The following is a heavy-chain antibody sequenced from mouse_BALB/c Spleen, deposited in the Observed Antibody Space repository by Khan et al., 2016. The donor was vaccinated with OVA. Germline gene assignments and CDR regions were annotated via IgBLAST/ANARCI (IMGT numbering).Heavy chain of an antibody. J-gene: IGHJ3*01. D-gene: IGHD1-1*01. CDR1: GYTFTSYV. CDR2: ISPNNDGS. V-gene: IGHV1S136*01. Sequence: EVQLQESGPELVKPGASVKMSCKASGYTFTSYVMHWVKQKPGQGLEWIGYISPNNDGSKYNEKFRGKATLTSDKSSSTAYMELSSLTSEDSVVYYCLRSLFYYGSAYEGFAYWGQGTLVTVSA. CDR3: LRSLFYYGSAYEGFAY.